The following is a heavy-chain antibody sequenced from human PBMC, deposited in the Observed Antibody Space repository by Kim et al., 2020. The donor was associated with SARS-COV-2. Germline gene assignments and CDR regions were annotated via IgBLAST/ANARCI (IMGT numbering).Heavy chain of an antibody. CDR1: GGTFSTYA. CDR2: IFPIFGTP. V-gene: IGHV1-69*13. J-gene: IGHJ6*03. D-gene: IGHD2-2*01. CDR3: ARDRTYQLIFGGDYFYY. Sequence: SVKVSCKASGGTFSTYAITWVRQAPGQGLEWIARIFPIFGTPEYAQKFQGRVTITADESTNTAYMELNSLRSEDTAVYYCARDRTYQLIFGGDYFYY.